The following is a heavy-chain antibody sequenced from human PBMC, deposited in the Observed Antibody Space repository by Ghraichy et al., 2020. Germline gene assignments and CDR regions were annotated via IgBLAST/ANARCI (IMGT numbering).Heavy chain of an antibody. CDR3: AHVTIFGDYYYGMDV. CDR1: GYTFTSYG. J-gene: IGHJ6*02. CDR2: ISAYNGNT. V-gene: IGHV1-18*04. D-gene: IGHD3-3*01. Sequence: ASVKVSCKASGYTFTSYGISWVRQAPGQGLEWMGWISAYNGNTNYAQKLQGRVTMTTDTSTSTAYMELRSLRSDDTAVYYCAHVTIFGDYYYGMDVWGQGTTVTVSS.